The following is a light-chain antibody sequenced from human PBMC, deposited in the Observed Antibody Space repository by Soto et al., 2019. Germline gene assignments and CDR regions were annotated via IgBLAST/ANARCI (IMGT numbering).Light chain of an antibody. J-gene: IGKJ3*01. CDR1: EGIRKD. V-gene: IGKV1-6*01. Sequence: AIQMTQSPSSLSASVGDRVTITCRASEGIRKDLGWYQQKPGKAPKLLIYAASSSQSGVTSRFSRSGSGTDFTLTISSLQPDDFATYSGVQDYNYPFTFGPGTKVDIK. CDR2: AAS. CDR3: VQDYNYPFT.